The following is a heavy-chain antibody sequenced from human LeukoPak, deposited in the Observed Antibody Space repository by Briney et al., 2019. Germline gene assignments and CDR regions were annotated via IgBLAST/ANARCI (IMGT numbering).Heavy chain of an antibody. V-gene: IGHV3-11*06. Sequence: PGGSLRLSCAASAFTFSDSTMTWIRQAPGKGLEWISTISSSSSYTNYADSVKGRFTISRDNAKNSLYLQMNSLRVEDTAVYYCARKGYSGSYNWFDPWGQGTLVIVSS. D-gene: IGHD1-26*01. J-gene: IGHJ5*02. CDR3: ARKGYSGSYNWFDP. CDR2: ISSSSSYT. CDR1: AFTFSDST.